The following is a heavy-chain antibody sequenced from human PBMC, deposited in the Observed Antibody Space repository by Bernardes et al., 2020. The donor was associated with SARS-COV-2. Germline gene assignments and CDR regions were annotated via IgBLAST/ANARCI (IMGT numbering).Heavy chain of an antibody. J-gene: IGHJ3*01. CDR1: GFTFSSFW. Sequence: GGSLRLSCAASGFTFSSFWMNWVRQAPGKGPVWVARTSPDGGGRIYADSVRGRFTISRDNAKNTLYLQMNRLRAEDTAVYYCARDVGGTDWRFGFDVWGPGTTVHVSS. CDR2: TSPDGGGR. D-gene: IGHD3-9*01. CDR3: ARDVGGTDWRFGFDV. V-gene: IGHV3-74*01.